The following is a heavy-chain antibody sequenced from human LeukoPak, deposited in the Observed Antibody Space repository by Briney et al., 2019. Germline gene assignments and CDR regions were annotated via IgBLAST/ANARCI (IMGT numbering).Heavy chain of an antibody. CDR3: ARVGRDCSDINCYWADWFDP. D-gene: IGHD2-2*01. V-gene: IGHV1-18*01. J-gene: IGHJ5*02. Sequence: ASEKVSCKASGYTFSTYGITWVREAPGQGPEWLGWISGSTGSTHYTQAVQGRVTMTTDTSTATAYMGLRSLRSDDTAIYYCARVGRDCSDINCYWADWFDPWGQGTLVIVSS. CDR2: ISGSTGST. CDR1: GYTFSTYG.